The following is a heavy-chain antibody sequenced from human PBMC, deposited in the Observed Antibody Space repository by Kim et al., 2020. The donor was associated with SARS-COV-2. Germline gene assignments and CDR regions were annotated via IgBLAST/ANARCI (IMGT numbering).Heavy chain of an antibody. J-gene: IGHJ3*02. Sequence: YDPSLKSGVTISVDKSKNQFALKLRSVTAADTAVYYCARSVGVREDAFDIWGQGTMVTVSS. D-gene: IGHD3-3*01. CDR3: ARSVGVREDAFDI. V-gene: IGHV4-4*02.